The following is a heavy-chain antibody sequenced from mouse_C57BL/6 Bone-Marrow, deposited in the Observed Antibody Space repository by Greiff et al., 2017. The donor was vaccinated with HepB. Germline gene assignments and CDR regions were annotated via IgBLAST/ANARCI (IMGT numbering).Heavy chain of an antibody. CDR3: ARDRELAWFAY. Sequence: DVMLVESGGGLVKPGGSLKLSCAASGFTFSSYAMSWVRQTPEKRLEWVATISDGGSYTYYPDNVKGRFTISRDNAKNNLYLQMSHLKSEDTAMYYCARDRELAWFAYWGQGTLVTVSA. D-gene: IGHD3-1*01. J-gene: IGHJ3*01. CDR1: GFTFSSYA. V-gene: IGHV5-4*01. CDR2: ISDGGSYT.